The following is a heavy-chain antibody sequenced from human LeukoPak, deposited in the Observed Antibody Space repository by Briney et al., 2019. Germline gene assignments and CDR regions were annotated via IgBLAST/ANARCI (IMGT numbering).Heavy chain of an antibody. J-gene: IGHJ3*02. D-gene: IGHD1-26*01. CDR3: ARGGSYLSAFDI. CDR1: GFTFSSYA. CDR2: ISGSGDNT. Sequence: PGGSLRLSCAASGFTFSSYAMNWVRQAPGKGLEWVSIISGSGDNTYYTDSVKGRFTISRDNSKNTLFLQMNSLRAEDTAVYYCARGGSYLSAFDIWGQGTMVTVSS. V-gene: IGHV3-23*01.